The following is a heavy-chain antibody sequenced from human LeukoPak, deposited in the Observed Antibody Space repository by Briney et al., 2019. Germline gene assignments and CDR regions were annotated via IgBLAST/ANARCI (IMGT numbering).Heavy chain of an antibody. V-gene: IGHV5-51*01. J-gene: IGHJ4*02. CDR3: ARLSYFDFWSGDKYYFDY. Sequence: GESLQISCKGSGYSFTSYWIGWVRQMPGKGLEWMGIIYSGDSDTRYSPSFQGQVTMSADKSITTAYLQWSSLKASDTAMYYCARLSYFDFWSGDKYYFDYWGQGTRVTVSS. D-gene: IGHD3-3*01. CDR1: GYSFTSYW. CDR2: IYSGDSDT.